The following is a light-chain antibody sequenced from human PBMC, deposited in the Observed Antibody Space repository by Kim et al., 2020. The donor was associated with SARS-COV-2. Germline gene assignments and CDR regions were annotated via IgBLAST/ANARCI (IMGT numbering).Light chain of an antibody. CDR3: QTWDTNTAV. CDR1: KLGDKF. Sequence: VSPGQTTTITCSGDKLGDKFASWYQQKPGQSPLVVVYQDSKRPSGIPERFSGSNSGKTATLTISGTQAMDEADYYCQTWDTNTAVFGGGTQLTVL. J-gene: IGLJ3*02. V-gene: IGLV3-1*01. CDR2: QDS.